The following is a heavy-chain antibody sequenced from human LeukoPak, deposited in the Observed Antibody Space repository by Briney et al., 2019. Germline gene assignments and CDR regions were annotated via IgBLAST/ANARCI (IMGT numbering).Heavy chain of an antibody. CDR3: ATYDSTGYYFCPFDY. J-gene: IGHJ4*02. CDR2: IYYSGTT. CDR1: GGSISSTNYY. Sequence: PSETLSLTCSVSGGSISSTNYYWGWIRQPPGKGLEWSGSIYYSGTTYYNPSLKSRVTISVDSSKNQFSLKLSSVTAADTAVYYCATYDSTGYYFCPFDYWGQGTLVTVSS. V-gene: IGHV4-39*01. D-gene: IGHD3-22*01.